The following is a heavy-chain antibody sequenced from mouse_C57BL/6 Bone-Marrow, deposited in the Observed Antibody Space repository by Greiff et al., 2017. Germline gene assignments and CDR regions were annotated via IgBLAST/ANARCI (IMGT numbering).Heavy chain of an antibody. Sequence: QVQLQQSGAELVKPGASVKLSCKASGYTFTSYWMHWVKQRPGQGLEWIGMIHPTSGSTTYNEKFKSKATLPVDKSSSTAYMQLSRLTSEDSAVYYCATVVATSEYFDYWGQGTTLTVSS. V-gene: IGHV1-64*01. CDR3: ATVVATSEYFDY. J-gene: IGHJ2*01. D-gene: IGHD1-1*01. CDR1: GYTFTSYW. CDR2: IHPTSGST.